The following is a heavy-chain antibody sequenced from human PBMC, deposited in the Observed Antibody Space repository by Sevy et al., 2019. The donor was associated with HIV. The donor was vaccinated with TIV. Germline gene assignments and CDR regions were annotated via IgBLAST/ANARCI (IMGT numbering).Heavy chain of an antibody. J-gene: IGHJ3*02. Sequence: GGSLGLSCAASGFTFSTYWMHWVRQAPGKGLVWVSRINSDGNYRSYVESVEGRFTISRDNAQNTLFLQMSSLRVEDTAVYYCARESRGSLEGFDIWGQGTMVTVSS. CDR1: GFTFSTYW. V-gene: IGHV3-74*01. D-gene: IGHD1-26*01. CDR3: ARESRGSLEGFDI. CDR2: INSDGNYR.